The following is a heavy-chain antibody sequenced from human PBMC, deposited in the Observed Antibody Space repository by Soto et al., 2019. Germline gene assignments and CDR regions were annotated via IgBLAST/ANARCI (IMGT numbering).Heavy chain of an antibody. Sequence: NPSESLSLTCTVSGGSISSYYWSWIRQPPGKGLERIGYIYYSGSTNYNPSLKSRVTLSVDTSKHQFSLKLSSVTAADTAVYYCTRHRGYCSGGSCYWNLNCYYYMDDWGKGTTVTVFS. CDR3: TRHRGYCSGGSCYWNLNCYYYMDD. D-gene: IGHD2-15*01. CDR2: IYYSGST. J-gene: IGHJ6*03. V-gene: IGHV4-59*08. CDR1: GGSISSYY.